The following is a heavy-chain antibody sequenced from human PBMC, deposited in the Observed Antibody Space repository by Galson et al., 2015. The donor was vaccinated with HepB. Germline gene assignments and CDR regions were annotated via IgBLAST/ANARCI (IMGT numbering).Heavy chain of an antibody. Sequence: SVKVSCKASGYTFTGYYIHWVRQAPGQGLEWMGRINPNSGGTNYAQKFQGRVTMTRDTSISTAYMELNSLRSDDTAVYYCARGRGSSYYGWFDPWGQGTQVTVSS. CDR3: ARGRGSSYYGWFDP. CDR1: GYTFTGYY. V-gene: IGHV1-2*06. D-gene: IGHD1-26*01. CDR2: INPNSGGT. J-gene: IGHJ5*02.